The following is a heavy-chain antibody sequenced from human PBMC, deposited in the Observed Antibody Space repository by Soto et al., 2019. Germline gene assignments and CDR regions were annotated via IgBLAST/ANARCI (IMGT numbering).Heavy chain of an antibody. D-gene: IGHD3-22*01. V-gene: IGHV4-39*01. CDR2: IYYSGST. Sequence: SETLSLTCTVSGGSISSSSYYWSWIRQPPGKGLEWIGSIYYSGSTYYNPSLKSRVTISVDTSKNQFSLKLSSVTAADTAVYYCARPTYYYDSSGYSWIFDYWGQGTLVTVSS. J-gene: IGHJ4*02. CDR1: GGSISSSSYY. CDR3: ARPTYYYDSSGYSWIFDY.